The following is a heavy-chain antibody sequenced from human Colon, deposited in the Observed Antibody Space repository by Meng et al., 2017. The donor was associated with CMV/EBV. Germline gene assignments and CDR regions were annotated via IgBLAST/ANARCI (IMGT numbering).Heavy chain of an antibody. D-gene: IGHD3-10*01. J-gene: IGHJ6*02. V-gene: IGHV4-61*01. CDR3: ARDLGEGLQKGGEYYYGMDV. Sequence: SQTSSPTRTVSGGSVSCGSYYWSWIRQPPGKGLEWIGYVYYSGSTNFNRPLKSRVTISVDTSNNQFSLNLSSVTAADTAVYYCARDLGEGLQKGGEYYYGMDVWGQGTTVTVSS. CDR1: GGSVSCGSYY. CDR2: VYYSGST.